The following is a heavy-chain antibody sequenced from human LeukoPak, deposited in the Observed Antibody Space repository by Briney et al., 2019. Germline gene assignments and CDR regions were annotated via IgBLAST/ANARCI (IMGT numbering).Heavy chain of an antibody. J-gene: IGHJ4*02. CDR3: VAIFGVVTPKYYFDY. CDR2: INPSGGST. V-gene: IGHV1-46*01. CDR1: GYTFTSYY. D-gene: IGHD3-3*01. Sequence: ASVKVSCKASGYTFTSYYMHLVRQAPGQGLEWMGIINPSGGSTSYAQKFQGRVTMTRDTSTSTVYMELSSLRSEDTAVYYCVAIFGVVTPKYYFDYWGQGTLVTVSS.